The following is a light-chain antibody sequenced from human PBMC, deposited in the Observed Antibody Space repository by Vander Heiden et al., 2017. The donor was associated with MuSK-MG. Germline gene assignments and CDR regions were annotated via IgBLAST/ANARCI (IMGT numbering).Light chain of an antibody. CDR2: GAL. V-gene: IGKV3-20*01. Sequence: DTVLTHTPGTLSFSPGARATLPCRASQSVVRSYLAWYQQKRGQPPRLFIFGALNRAPRIPDRLSGSGCGTDFTLTISRLEPEDFALYYCQLYIAAPPGWTFGQGTNVEIK. CDR1: QSVVRSY. CDR3: QLYIAAPPGWT. J-gene: IGKJ1*01.